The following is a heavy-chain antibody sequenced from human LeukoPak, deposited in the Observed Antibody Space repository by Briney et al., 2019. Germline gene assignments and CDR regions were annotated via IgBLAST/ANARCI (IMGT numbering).Heavy chain of an antibody. V-gene: IGHV4-34*01. Sequence: PSEILSLTCAVYGGSFSGYYWSWIRQPPGKGLEWIGEINHSGSTNYNPSLKSRVTISVDTSKNQFSLKLSSVTAADTAVYYCAARKLWFGELLWSYWGQGTLVTVSS. CDR3: AARKLWFGELLWSY. CDR2: INHSGST. J-gene: IGHJ4*02. D-gene: IGHD3-10*01. CDR1: GGSFSGYY.